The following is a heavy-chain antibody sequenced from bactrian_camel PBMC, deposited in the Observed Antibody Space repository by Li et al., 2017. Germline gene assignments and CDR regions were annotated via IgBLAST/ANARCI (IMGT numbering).Heavy chain of an antibody. J-gene: IGHJ6*01. CDR2: IFTGVMRT. D-gene: IGHD6*01. V-gene: IGHV3S1*01. CDR1: GNTERPDW. CDR3: AVHQAVCSSPLLATDFHH. Sequence: HVQLVESGGGLVQPGGSLKLSCAASGNTERPDWMGWFRQAPGKEREGVAAIFTGVMRTYYADSLKDRFSVSQDRRSNMVYLQMTNVKPEDSAMYYCAVHQAVCSSPLLATDFHHWGQGTQVTVS.